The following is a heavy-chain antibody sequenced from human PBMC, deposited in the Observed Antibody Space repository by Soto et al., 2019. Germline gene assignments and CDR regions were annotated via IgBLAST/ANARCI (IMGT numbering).Heavy chain of an antibody. CDR3: AREFVYGSGSDFSDPTIDY. D-gene: IGHD3-10*01. Sequence: QVQLVQSGAEVKKPGASVKVSCKASGYTFTSYGISWVRQAPGQGLEWMGWISAYNGNTTYAQQLQGRVTMTTDTSTSTAYMELRSLRSADTAVYDCAREFVYGSGSDFSDPTIDYWGQGTLVTVSS. CDR1: GYTFTSYG. J-gene: IGHJ4*02. V-gene: IGHV1-18*01. CDR2: ISAYNGNT.